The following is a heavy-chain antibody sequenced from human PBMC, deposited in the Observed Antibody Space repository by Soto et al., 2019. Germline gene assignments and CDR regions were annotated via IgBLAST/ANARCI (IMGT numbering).Heavy chain of an antibody. CDR2: IKQDGSQQ. V-gene: IGHV3-7*04. J-gene: IGHJ4*02. CDR3: ARDVSGGQGARGY. D-gene: IGHD3-10*01. Sequence: EVQLVESGGDLVQPGGSLRLSCAASGFTFSSYWMTWVRQAPGRGLEWVANIKQDGSQQYYMESVKGRFSISRDNANNSLYLQMHYLRDDDAAVYYCARDVSGGQGARGYWGQGTLVTVSS. CDR1: GFTFSSYW.